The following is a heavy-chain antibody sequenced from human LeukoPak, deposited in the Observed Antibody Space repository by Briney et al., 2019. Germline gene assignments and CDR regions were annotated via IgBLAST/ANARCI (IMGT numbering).Heavy chain of an antibody. CDR3: ARDEGGTVRGWTYYYYGMDV. CDR2: IIPIPGIA. D-gene: IGHD4-11*01. CDR1: GGTFSSYA. V-gene: IGHV1-69*04. J-gene: IGHJ6*02. Sequence: PWASVKVSCKASGGTFSSYAISWVRQAPGQGLEWMGRIIPIPGIANYAQKFQGRVTITADKSTSTAYMELSSLRSEDTAVYYCARDEGGTVRGWTYYYYGMDVWGQGTTVTVSS.